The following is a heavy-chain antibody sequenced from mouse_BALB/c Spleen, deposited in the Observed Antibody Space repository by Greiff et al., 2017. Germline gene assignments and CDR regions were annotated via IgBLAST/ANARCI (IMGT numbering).Heavy chain of an antibody. V-gene: IGHV5-6*01. CDR1: GFTFSSYG. J-gene: IGHJ4*01. Sequence: EVMLVESGGDLVKPGGSLKLSCAASGFTFSSYGMSWVRQTPDKRLEWVATISSGGSYTYYPDSVKGRFTISRDNAKNTLYLQMSSLKSEDTAMYYCARGGLFMDYWGQGTSVTVSS. CDR3: ARGGLFMDY. D-gene: IGHD1-1*02. CDR2: ISSGGSYT.